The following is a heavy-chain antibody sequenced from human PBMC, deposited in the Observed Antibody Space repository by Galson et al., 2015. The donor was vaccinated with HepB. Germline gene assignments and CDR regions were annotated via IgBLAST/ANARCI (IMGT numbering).Heavy chain of an antibody. J-gene: IGHJ6*02. Sequence: SLRLSCAASGFTFSSYWMSWVRQAPGKGLEWVANIKQDGSEKYYVDSVKGRFTISRDNAKNSLYLQMNSLRAEDTAVYYCARADTAMAPDYFYYYGMDVWGQVTTVTVSS. D-gene: IGHD5-18*01. V-gene: IGHV3-7*03. CDR2: IKQDGSEK. CDR3: ARADTAMAPDYFYYYGMDV. CDR1: GFTFSSYW.